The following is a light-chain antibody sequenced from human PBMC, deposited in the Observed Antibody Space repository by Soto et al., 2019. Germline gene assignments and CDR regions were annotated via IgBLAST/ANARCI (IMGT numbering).Light chain of an antibody. V-gene: IGKV1-39*01. CDR2: TAS. J-gene: IGKJ4*01. CDR3: QQSFGTPLT. Sequence: DIQMTQSPSSLSASVGDRVTITCRASQNIKKYLNWYQQKPGKAPNLLIYTASSLQVGLPSRFSGSGSGTDVTLTISSLQPEDCATYYCQQSFGTPLTFGGGTKVEIK. CDR1: QNIKKY.